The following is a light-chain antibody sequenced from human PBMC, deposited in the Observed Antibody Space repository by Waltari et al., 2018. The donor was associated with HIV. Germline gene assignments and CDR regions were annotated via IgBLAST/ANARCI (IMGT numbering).Light chain of an antibody. V-gene: IGLV2-14*01. CDR1: SDDVGGYHY. CDR3: SSFTSSSTWL. Sequence: QSALTQPASVSGSPGQSITLSCTGTSDDVGGYHYVSWYQQHPGKAPKLLIYEVSNRPSGVSDRFSGSKSGNTASLTISGLQSEDEADYYCSSFTSSSTWLFGGGTKLTVL. CDR2: EVS. J-gene: IGLJ3*02.